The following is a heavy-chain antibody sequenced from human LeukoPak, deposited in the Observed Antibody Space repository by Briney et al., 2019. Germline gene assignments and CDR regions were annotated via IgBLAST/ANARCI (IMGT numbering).Heavy chain of an antibody. CDR1: GFTFSSYS. Sequence: GGSLRLSCAASGFTFSSYSMSWVRQAPGKGLEWVSYITISSSTIYYADSVKGRFTISRGNAKNSLYLQMNSLRDEDTAVYYCARDPSSGWYGAFDIWGLGTMVTVSS. D-gene: IGHD6-19*01. CDR2: ITISSSTI. J-gene: IGHJ3*02. V-gene: IGHV3-48*02. CDR3: ARDPSSGWYGAFDI.